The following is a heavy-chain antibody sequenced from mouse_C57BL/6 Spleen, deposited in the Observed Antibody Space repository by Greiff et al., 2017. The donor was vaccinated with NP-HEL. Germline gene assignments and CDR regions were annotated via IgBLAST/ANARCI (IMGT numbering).Heavy chain of an antibody. Sequence: QVQLQQPGAELVKPGASVKLSCKASGYTFTSYWMHWVKQRPGQGLEWIGMIHPNSGSTNYHEKFKSKATLTVDKSSSTAYMQLSSLTSEDSAVYYCAIYYGYDEGPAWFAYWGQGTLVTVSA. D-gene: IGHD2-2*01. CDR2: IHPNSGST. J-gene: IGHJ3*01. CDR1: GYTFTSYW. CDR3: AIYYGYDEGPAWFAY. V-gene: IGHV1-64*01.